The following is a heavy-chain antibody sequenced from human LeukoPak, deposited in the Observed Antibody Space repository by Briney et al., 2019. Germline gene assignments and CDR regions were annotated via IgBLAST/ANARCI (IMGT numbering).Heavy chain of an antibody. D-gene: IGHD6-13*01. J-gene: IGHJ4*02. CDR1: GFTFSSYW. V-gene: IGHV3-7*01. CDR2: IKHDGSQK. Sequence: PGGSLRLSCAASGFTFSSYWMTWVRQAPGKGLEWVANIKHDGSQKYYVDSVKGRFTISGDNGKNSVYLHMNTLRVEDTAVYYCATYSSTWGCLDFWGQGTLVTVSS. CDR3: ATYSSTWGCLDF.